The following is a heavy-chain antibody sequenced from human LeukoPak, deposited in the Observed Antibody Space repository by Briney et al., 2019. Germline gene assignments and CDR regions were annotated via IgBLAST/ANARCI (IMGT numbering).Heavy chain of an antibody. CDR2: IYSRGST. D-gene: IGHD3-10*01. Sequence: PSETLSLTCIVSGGSISNYYWSWIRQPAGKRLEWLGRIYSRGSTNYNPSLESRVTVSVDTSKNQFSLKLSSVTAADTAVYYCAREHMVRGVIDRWGQGALVTVSS. CDR1: GGSISNYY. V-gene: IGHV4-4*07. CDR3: AREHMVRGVIDR. J-gene: IGHJ4*02.